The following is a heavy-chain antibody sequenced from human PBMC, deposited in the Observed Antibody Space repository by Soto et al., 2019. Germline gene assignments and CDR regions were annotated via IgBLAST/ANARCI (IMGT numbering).Heavy chain of an antibody. Sequence: GASVKVSCKASGYSFTRYGIAWARQAPGQGLEWMGWISAYNGNTNYAQKLQGRVTMTTDTSTSTAYMELRSLRSDDTAVYYCARVFPGPPFDYWGQGTLVTVSS. CDR3: ARVFPGPPFDY. J-gene: IGHJ4*02. V-gene: IGHV1-18*01. CDR2: ISAYNGNT. CDR1: GYSFTRYG. D-gene: IGHD2-21*01.